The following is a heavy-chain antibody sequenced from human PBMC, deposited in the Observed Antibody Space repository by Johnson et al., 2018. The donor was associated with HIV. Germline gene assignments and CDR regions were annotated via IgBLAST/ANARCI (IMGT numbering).Heavy chain of an antibody. CDR1: GFTFSSYW. D-gene: IGHD1-26*01. CDR3: ARDCLREGYAFDI. Sequence: VQLVESGGGLVQPGGSLRLSCAASGFTFSSYWMSWVRQAPGKGLEWVANIKQDGSEKYYVDSVKGRFTISRDNSKNTLYLQMNSLRAEDTAVYYCARDCLREGYAFDIWGQGTMVTVSS. V-gene: IGHV3-7*03. J-gene: IGHJ3*02. CDR2: IKQDGSEK.